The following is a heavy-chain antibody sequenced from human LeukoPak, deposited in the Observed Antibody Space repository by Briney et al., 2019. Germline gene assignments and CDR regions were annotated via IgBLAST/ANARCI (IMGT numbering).Heavy chain of an antibody. V-gene: IGHV3-30-3*01. CDR3: ARGGRGFPDY. J-gene: IGHJ4*02. D-gene: IGHD3-10*01. CDR1: GFTFSSYA. CDR2: ISYDGSNK. Sequence: GRSLRLSCAASGFTFSSYAMHWVRQAPGKGLEWVAVISYDGSNKYYADSVKGRFTISRDNSKNTLYLQMNSLRAEDTAVHYCARGGRGFPDYWGQGTLVTVSS.